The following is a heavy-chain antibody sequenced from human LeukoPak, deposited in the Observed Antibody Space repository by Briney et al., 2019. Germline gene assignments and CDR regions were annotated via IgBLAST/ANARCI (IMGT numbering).Heavy chain of an antibody. V-gene: IGHV3-33*06. Sequence: GGSLRLSCAASGFTFSSYGMHWVRQAPGKGLEWVAVIWYDGSNKYYADSVKGRFTISRDNSKNTLYLQMNSLRAEDTAVYYCAKDRCYYGSGSYLTGIDYWGQGTLVTVSS. D-gene: IGHD3-10*01. CDR1: GFTFSSYG. CDR3: AKDRCYYGSGSYLTGIDY. J-gene: IGHJ4*02. CDR2: IWYDGSNK.